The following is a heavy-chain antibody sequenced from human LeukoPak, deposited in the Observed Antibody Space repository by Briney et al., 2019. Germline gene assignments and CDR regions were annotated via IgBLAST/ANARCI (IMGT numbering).Heavy chain of an antibody. CDR2: IIPNSGGA. CDR1: GYTFIVYY. V-gene: IGHV1-2*02. CDR3: ARGGKSELGTCDF. Sequence: ASVTVSFKASGYTFIVYYMHWVRQAPGQGLEWMGWIIPNSGGANYAQKFRGRVTMTMDTSINTAYMELSSLRSDDTAVYYCARGGKSELGTCDFWGQGTLVTVSA. J-gene: IGHJ4*02. D-gene: IGHD7-27*01.